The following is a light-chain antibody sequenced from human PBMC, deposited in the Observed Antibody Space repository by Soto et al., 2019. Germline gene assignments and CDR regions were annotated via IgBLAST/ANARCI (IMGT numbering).Light chain of an antibody. V-gene: IGLV1-44*01. CDR3: ASCDDSLNGYV. J-gene: IGLJ1*01. CDR1: SSNIGSNT. CDR2: SNN. Sequence: QSVLTQPPSASGTPGQRVTISCSGSSSNIGSNTVNWYQQLPGTAPKLLIYSNNQRPSGVPDRFSGSKSGTSASLAISGLQSEDEADYYYASCDDSLNGYVFGTGTNVTV.